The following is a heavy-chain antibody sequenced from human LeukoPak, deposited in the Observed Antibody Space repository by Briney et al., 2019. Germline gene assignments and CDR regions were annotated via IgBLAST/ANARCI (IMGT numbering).Heavy chain of an antibody. V-gene: IGHV3-7*01. CDR1: GFTFSSYW. CDR3: ARDYASVPAAIWGNWFDP. D-gene: IGHD2-2*01. CDR2: INHNGNVN. Sequence: GGSLRLSCAASGFTFSSYWMNWARQAPGKGLEWVASINHNGNVNYYVDSVKGRFTISRDNAKNSLYLQMSSLRAEDTAVYYCARDYASVPAAIWGNWFDPWGQGTLVTVSS. J-gene: IGHJ5*02.